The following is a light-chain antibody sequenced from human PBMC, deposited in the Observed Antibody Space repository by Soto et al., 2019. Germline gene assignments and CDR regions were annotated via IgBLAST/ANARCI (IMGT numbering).Light chain of an antibody. CDR3: QQLNSYLIT. Sequence: EIVLTQSPATLSLSPGERATLSCRASQSVSSYLAWYQQKPGQAPRLLIYGASRRATGIPDRFSGRGSGTEFTLTISSLQPEDFATYYCQQLNSYLITFGQGTRLEIK. CDR2: GAS. V-gene: IGKV3-11*01. CDR1: QSVSSY. J-gene: IGKJ5*01.